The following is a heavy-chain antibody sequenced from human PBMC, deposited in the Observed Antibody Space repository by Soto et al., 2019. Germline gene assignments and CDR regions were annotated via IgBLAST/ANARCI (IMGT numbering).Heavy chain of an antibody. V-gene: IGHV4-31*03. D-gene: IGHD3-3*01. Sequence: PSVTLSLTCTVSGVSISSGGYYLRWIRQHPGKGLEWIGYIYYSGSTYYNPSLKSRVTISVDTSKNQFSLKLSSVTAADTAVYYCARDAGITIFGVVPPQYYGMDVWGQGTTVTVSS. CDR1: GVSISSGGYY. CDR2: IYYSGST. CDR3: ARDAGITIFGVVPPQYYGMDV. J-gene: IGHJ6*02.